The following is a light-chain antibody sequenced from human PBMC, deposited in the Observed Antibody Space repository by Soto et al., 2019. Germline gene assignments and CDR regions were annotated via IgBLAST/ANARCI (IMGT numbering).Light chain of an antibody. CDR2: DIS. Sequence: TVLTQVSPTLSLSPGERATLSCRASQSLHSNIIGWYQQRRGQPPRLLINDISTRATGVPARFSGSGSGAEFTLTISGLQSDYFALYFSQQSKNFPFSSAPGTRLESK. V-gene: IGKV3-15*01. CDR3: QQSKNFPFS. CDR1: QSLHSNI. J-gene: IGKJ5*01.